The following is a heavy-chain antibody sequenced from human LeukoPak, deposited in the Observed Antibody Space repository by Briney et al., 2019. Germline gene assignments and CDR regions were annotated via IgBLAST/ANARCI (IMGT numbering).Heavy chain of an antibody. CDR3: ARDAAKAQLAYFDC. CDR1: GGSISSSSYY. D-gene: IGHD6-13*01. V-gene: IGHV4-39*07. Sequence: SETLSLTCTVSGGSISSSSYYWGWIRQPPGKGLEWIGSIYYSGSTYYNPSLKSRVTISVDTSKNQFSLKLGSVTAADTAVYYCARDAAKAQLAYFDCWGQGTLVTVSS. J-gene: IGHJ4*02. CDR2: IYYSGST.